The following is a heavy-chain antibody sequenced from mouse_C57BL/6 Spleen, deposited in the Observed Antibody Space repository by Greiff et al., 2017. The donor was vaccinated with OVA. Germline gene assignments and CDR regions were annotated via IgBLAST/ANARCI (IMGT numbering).Heavy chain of an antibody. J-gene: IGHJ3*01. CDR3: ARGGWLPPLY. CDR1: GYTFTDYY. V-gene: IGHV1-26*01. CDR2: INPNNGGT. Sequence: VQLQQSGPELVKPGASVKISCKASGYTFTDYYMNWVKQSHGKSLEWIGDINPNNGGTSYNQKFKGKATLTVDKSSSTAYMELRSLTSEDSAVYYCARGGWLPPLYWGQGTLVTVSA. D-gene: IGHD2-3*01.